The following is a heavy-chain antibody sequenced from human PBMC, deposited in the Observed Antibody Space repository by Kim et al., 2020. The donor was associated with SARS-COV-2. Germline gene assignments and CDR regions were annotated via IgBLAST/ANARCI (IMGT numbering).Heavy chain of an antibody. J-gene: IGHJ4*02. CDR1: GGSVSSGSYY. D-gene: IGHD3-22*01. V-gene: IGHV4-61*01. Sequence: SETLSLTCTVSGGSVSSGSYYWSWIRQPPGKGLEWIGHIYYSGSTNYNPSLKSRVTISVDTSKNQFSLKLSSVTAADTAVYYCARDYDSSGYPIGYWGQG. CDR3: ARDYDSSGYPIGY. CDR2: IYYSGST.